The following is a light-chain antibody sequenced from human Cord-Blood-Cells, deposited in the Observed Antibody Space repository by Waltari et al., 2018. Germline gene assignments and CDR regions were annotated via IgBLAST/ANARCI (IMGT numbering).Light chain of an antibody. CDR2: DAS. CDR1: QSVSSY. V-gene: IGKV3-11*01. J-gene: IGKJ2*01. Sequence: EIVLXXXPATLSLSPGERATLSYRASQSVSSYLAWYQQKPGQAPRLLIYDASNRATGIPARFSGSGSGTDFTLTISSLEPEDFAVYYCQQRSNWPPYTFGQGTKLEIK. CDR3: QQRSNWPPYT.